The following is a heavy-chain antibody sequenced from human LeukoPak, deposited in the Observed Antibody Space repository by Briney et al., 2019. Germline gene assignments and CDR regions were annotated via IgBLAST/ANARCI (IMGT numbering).Heavy chain of an antibody. CDR2: SHDNGDS. D-gene: IGHD2-15*01. J-gene: IGHJ4*02. CDR1: GGSISGYF. CDR3: ARAPSGCGGTCPSDH. Sequence: SETLSLTCTVSGGSISGYFRSWIRQPAGKGLEWIGRSHDNGDSNHNPSLKSRVTMALDTSRNQVSLRLTSVPAADTAVYYCARAPSGCGGTCPSDHWGPGTLVTVSS. V-gene: IGHV4-4*07.